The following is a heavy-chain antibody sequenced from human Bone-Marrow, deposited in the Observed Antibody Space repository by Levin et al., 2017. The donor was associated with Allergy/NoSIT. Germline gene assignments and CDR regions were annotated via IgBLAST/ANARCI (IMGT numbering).Heavy chain of an antibody. CDR2: ISDSSSTTI. Sequence: GESLKISCAASGFTFSDYYMNWIRQAPGKGLEWVSYISDSSSTTIYYADSVKGRFTISRDNAKNSLYLQMNSLRAEDTAVYYCGRAYGSFDYWGQGTLVTVSS. V-gene: IGHV3-11*01. J-gene: IGHJ4*02. CDR3: GRAYGSFDY. D-gene: IGHD4-17*01. CDR1: GFTFSDYY.